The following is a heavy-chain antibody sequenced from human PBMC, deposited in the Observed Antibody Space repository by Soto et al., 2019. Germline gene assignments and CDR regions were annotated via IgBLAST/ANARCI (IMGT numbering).Heavy chain of an antibody. CDR3: ARDGGIAAAGIYDY. CDR2: IKQDGSEK. J-gene: IGHJ4*02. CDR1: GFTFSSYC. Sequence: GGSLRLSCAASGFTFSSYCMSWVRQAPGKGLEWVANIKQDGSEKYYVDSVKGRFTISRDNAKNSLYLQMNSLRAEDTAVYYCARDGGIAAAGIYDYWGQGTLVTVSS. D-gene: IGHD6-13*01. V-gene: IGHV3-7*05.